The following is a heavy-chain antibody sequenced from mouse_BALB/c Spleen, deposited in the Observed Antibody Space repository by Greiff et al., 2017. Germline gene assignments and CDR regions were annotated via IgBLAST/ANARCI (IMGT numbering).Heavy chain of an antibody. CDR2: ISYSGST. CDR1: GYSITSDYA. D-gene: IGHD1-2*01. CDR3: ARKDGYYFDY. Sequence: EVKLVESGPGLVKPSQSLSLTCTVTGYSITSDYAWNWIRQFPGNKLEWMGYISYSGSTSYNPSLKSRISITRDTSKNQFFLQLNSVTTEDTATYYCARKDGYYFDYWGQGTTLTVSS. J-gene: IGHJ2*01. V-gene: IGHV3-2*02.